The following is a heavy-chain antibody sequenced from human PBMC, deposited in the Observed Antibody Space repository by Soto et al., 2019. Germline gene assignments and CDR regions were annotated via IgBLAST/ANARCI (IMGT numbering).Heavy chain of an antibody. J-gene: IGHJ4*02. V-gene: IGHV3-30-3*01. CDR1: GFTFSSYA. Sequence: QAGGSLRLSCAASGFTFSSYAMHWVRQAPGKGLEWVAVISYDGSNKYYADSVKGRFTISRDNSKNTLYLQMNSLRAEDTAVYYCARYGDYYDSSGNFDYWGQGTLVTVSS. CDR2: ISYDGSNK. CDR3: ARYGDYYDSSGNFDY. D-gene: IGHD3-22*01.